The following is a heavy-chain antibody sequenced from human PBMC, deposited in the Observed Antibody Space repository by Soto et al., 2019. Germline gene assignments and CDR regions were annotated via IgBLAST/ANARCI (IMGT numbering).Heavy chain of an antibody. J-gene: IGHJ6*02. CDR1: GFTFSSYG. Sequence: ESGGGVVQPGRSLRLSCAASGFTFSSYGMHWVRQAPGKGLEWVAVISYDGSNKYYADSVKGRFTISRDNSKNTLYLQMNSLRAEDTAVYYCAKDGDSGYDYDYYYGMDVWGQGTTVTVSS. D-gene: IGHD5-12*01. CDR3: AKDGDSGYDYDYYYGMDV. CDR2: ISYDGSNK. V-gene: IGHV3-30*18.